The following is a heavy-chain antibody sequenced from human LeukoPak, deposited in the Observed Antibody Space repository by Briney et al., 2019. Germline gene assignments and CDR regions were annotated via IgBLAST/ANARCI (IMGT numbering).Heavy chain of an antibody. CDR2: ISSSSSYI. CDR1: GFTFSSYS. D-gene: IGHD4-11*01. V-gene: IGHV3-21*01. J-gene: IGHJ6*03. CDR3: ARGTPYSNYGADYYYYMDV. Sequence: GGSLRLSCAASGFTFSSYSMNWVRQAPGKGLEWVSSISSSSSYIYYADSVKGRFTISRDNAKNSLYLQMNSLRAEDTAVYYCARGTPYSNYGADYYYYMDVWGKGTTVTVSS.